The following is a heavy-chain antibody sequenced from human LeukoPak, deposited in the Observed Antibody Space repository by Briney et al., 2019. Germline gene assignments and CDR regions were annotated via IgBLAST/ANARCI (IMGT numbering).Heavy chain of an antibody. J-gene: IGHJ4*02. V-gene: IGHV3-23*01. D-gene: IGHD3-9*01. Sequence: GGSLRLSCAASGFTFSTYAMSWVRQAPGKGLEWVSAVSGSGGGTYYADSVEGRFTISRDDSKNTLHLQMNSLRAEDTAVYYCAKRGVTGYKEAFDYWGQGTLVTVSS. CDR3: AKRGVTGYKEAFDY. CDR1: GFTFSTYA. CDR2: VSGSGGGT.